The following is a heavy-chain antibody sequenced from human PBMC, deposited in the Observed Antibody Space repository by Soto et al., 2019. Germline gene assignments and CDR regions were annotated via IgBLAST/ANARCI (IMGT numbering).Heavy chain of an antibody. V-gene: IGHV1-2*02. CDR3: ARVTLKAGNWFDP. CDR1: GYTFTDCF. CDR2: INPNSRGT. Sequence: ASVKVSCKASGYTFTDCFIHWVRQAPGQGFEWMGWINPNSRGTNYAQKFQGRVTMTRDTSNSTAYMELRGLRSDDTAVYYCARVTLKAGNWFDPWGQGTLVTV. J-gene: IGHJ5*02.